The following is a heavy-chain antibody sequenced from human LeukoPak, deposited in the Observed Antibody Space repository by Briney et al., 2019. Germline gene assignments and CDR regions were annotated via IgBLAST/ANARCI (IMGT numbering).Heavy chain of an antibody. CDR1: GGSISSYY. D-gene: IGHD6-13*01. CDR3: ARGVYIAAAQYGY. V-gene: IGHV4-59*01. CDR2: IYYSGTT. Sequence: SETLSLTCTVSGGSISSYYWNWIRQPPGQGLEWIGYIYYSGTTNYNPSLKSRVTISVDTSKNQFSLKLSSVTAADTAVYYCARGVYIAAAQYGYWGQGTLVTVSS. J-gene: IGHJ4*02.